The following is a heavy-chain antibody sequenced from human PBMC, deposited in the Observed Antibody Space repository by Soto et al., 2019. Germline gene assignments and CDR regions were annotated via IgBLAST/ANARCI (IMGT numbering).Heavy chain of an antibody. Sequence: SQTLSLTCAISGDSVSSNSAAWNWIRQSPSRGLEWLGRTYYRSKWYNDYAVSVKSRITINPDTSKNQFSLQLNSVTPEDTVVYYCARDSGFYDILTGYYRDVWGQGTTVTVS. J-gene: IGHJ6*02. CDR2: TYYRSKWYN. CDR3: ARDSGFYDILTGYYRDV. CDR1: GDSVSSNSAA. D-gene: IGHD3-9*01. V-gene: IGHV6-1*01.